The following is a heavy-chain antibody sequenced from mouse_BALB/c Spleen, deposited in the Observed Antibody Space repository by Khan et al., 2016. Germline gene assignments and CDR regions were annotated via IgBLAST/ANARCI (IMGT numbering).Heavy chain of an antibody. D-gene: IGHD2-4*01. J-gene: IGHJ3*01. V-gene: IGHV1-69*02. CDR3: TRGESSMIRGFAY. Sequence: QVQLQQPGAELVRPGASVKLSCKASGYTFTSSWINWMKQRPGQGLEWIGNIFPSDSYTNYNQKFKDKATLTVDKSSSTAYMQLSSPTSEDSAIYYGTRGESSMIRGFAYWGQGTLVTGSA. CDR1: GYTFTSSW. CDR2: IFPSDSYT.